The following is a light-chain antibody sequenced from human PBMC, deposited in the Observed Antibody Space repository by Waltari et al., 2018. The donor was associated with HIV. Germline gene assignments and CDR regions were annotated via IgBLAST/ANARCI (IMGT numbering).Light chain of an antibody. J-gene: IGLJ2*01. V-gene: IGLV5-45*01. CDR2: YSSDLGV. Sequence: QPVLTQPTSLSVSPGASVRLTCTLRSAINLGGYRLFWYQQKTQSPPRYLLSYSSDLGVHQGSGVPSRFSGSEDASRNAGILVISGLQSEDEADYYCMIWHHSDVVFGGGTKLTVL. CDR3: MIWHHSDVV. CDR1: SAINLGGYR.